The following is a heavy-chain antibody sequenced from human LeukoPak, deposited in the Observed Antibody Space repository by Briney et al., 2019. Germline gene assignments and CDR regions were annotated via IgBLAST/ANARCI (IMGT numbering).Heavy chain of an antibody. CDR3: ARGHPCSGGSCYFDY. Sequence: PGGSLRLSCAASGFTFSSYGMHWVRQAPGKGLEWVAFIRYDGSNKYYVDSVKGRFTTSRDNAKNSLYLQMNSLRAEDTAVYYCARGHPCSGGSCYFDYWGQGTLVTVSS. CDR1: GFTFSSYG. D-gene: IGHD2-15*01. J-gene: IGHJ4*02. CDR2: IRYDGSNK. V-gene: IGHV3-30*02.